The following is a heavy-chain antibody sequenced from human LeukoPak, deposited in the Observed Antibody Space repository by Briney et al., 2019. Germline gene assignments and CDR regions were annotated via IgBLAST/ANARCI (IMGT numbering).Heavy chain of an antibody. Sequence: GGSLRLSCAASGFTFSSYAIHWVRQAPGKGLEWVTYISDNGRDKFFADSVKGRFTISRDDSKNTIYLQLNSLRAEDTAVYYCARDYKWNYCIDYWGQGTLVTVSS. J-gene: IGHJ4*02. V-gene: IGHV3-30*04. D-gene: IGHD1-7*01. CDR3: ARDYKWNYCIDY. CDR2: ISDNGRDK. CDR1: GFTFSSYA.